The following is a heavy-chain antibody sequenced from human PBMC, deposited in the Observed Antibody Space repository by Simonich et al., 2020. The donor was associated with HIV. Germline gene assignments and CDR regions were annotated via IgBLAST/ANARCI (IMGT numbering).Heavy chain of an antibody. CDR2: INHSGST. J-gene: IGHJ1*01. CDR1: GGSFSGYN. V-gene: IGHV4-34*01. CDR3: ARLTAGGLGEYFQH. Sequence: QVQLQQWVAGLLTPSETLSLTCAVHGGSFSGYNWSWIRQPPGKGLEWIREINHSGSTNYNPSLKSRVTISVDTSKNQFSLKLSSVTAADTAVYYCARLTAGGLGEYFQHWGQGTLVTVSS. D-gene: IGHD6-13*01.